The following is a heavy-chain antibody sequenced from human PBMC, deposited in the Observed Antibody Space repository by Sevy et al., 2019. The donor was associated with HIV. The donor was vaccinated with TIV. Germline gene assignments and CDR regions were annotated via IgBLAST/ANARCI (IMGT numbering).Heavy chain of an antibody. CDR1: GFPFNDHA. V-gene: IGHV3-9*01. J-gene: IGHJ4*02. Sequence: GGSLRLSCAASGFPFNDHAMHWVRQVPGKGLEWVSGVSWNSRNIGYADSVKGRFTISRDNARHFLYLQMNSLRAEDTAVYYCARDNPGYSSSWSPGLWGQGTLVTVSS. D-gene: IGHD6-13*01. CDR2: VSWNSRNI. CDR3: ARDNPGYSSSWSPGL.